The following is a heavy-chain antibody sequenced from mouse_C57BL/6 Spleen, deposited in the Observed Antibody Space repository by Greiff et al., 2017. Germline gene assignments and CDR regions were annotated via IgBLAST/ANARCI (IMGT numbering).Heavy chain of an antibody. CDR2: INPENGGI. V-gene: IGHV1-26*01. J-gene: IGHJ4*01. CDR3: TKVTFDVFYAMDY. CDR1: GYTFTDYS. D-gene: IGHD2-12*01. Sequence: EVQLQQSGPELVKPGASVKISCKASGYTFTDYSMTWVKQSHGKSLEWIGEINPENGGISYNQKFKGKATLTVDKSSSTDYMELRSLTSEDSAVYYCTKVTFDVFYAMDYWGQGTSVTVSA.